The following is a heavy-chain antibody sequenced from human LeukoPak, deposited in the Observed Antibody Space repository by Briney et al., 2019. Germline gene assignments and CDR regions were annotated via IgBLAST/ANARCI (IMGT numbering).Heavy chain of an antibody. D-gene: IGHD2-2*02. Sequence: GGPLRLSCAASGFTFSDYYMSWFRQAPGKGLEWVAYISSSGSSPIYYAESLKGRVTISRDNAKRSLYLQMNSLRAEDTAIYYCARIPFDYWGQGTLVTVSS. CDR3: ARIPFDY. V-gene: IGHV3-11*01. CDR2: ISSSGSSPI. J-gene: IGHJ4*02. CDR1: GFTFSDYY.